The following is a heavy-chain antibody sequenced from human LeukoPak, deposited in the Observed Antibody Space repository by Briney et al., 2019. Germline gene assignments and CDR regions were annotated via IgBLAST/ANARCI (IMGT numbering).Heavy chain of an antibody. CDR2: AYSGGIT. CDR1: GFTFSSNY. D-gene: IGHD3-22*01. Sequence: GGSLRLSCAASGFTFSSNYMSWVRQAPGKGLEWVSVAYSGGITYYLDSVKGRFTISRDNSKNTLHLQMNSLRAEDTAVYYCAKXAYYDSSGFYREYYFDYWGQGTLVTVSS. J-gene: IGHJ4*02. V-gene: IGHV3-53*01. CDR3: AKXAYYDSSGFYREYYFDY.